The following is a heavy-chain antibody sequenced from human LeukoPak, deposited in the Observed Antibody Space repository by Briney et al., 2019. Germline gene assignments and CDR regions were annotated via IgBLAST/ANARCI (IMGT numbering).Heavy chain of an antibody. D-gene: IGHD4-11*01. V-gene: IGHV1-2*02. Sequence: ASVKVSCKASGYGFTGFYIHWVRQAPGQGLEWMGWINPNSGGTNYAQKFQGRVTMTRDTSISTAYMELSRLRSDDTAVYYCARDADSNYLPYYYYMDVWGKGTTVTVSS. CDR2: INPNSGGT. CDR1: GYGFTGFY. CDR3: ARDADSNYLPYYYYMDV. J-gene: IGHJ6*03.